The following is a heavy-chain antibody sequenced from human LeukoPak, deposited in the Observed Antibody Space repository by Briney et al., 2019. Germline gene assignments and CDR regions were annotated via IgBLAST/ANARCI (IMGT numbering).Heavy chain of an antibody. CDR1: GFRVNDYY. J-gene: IGHJ5*02. CDR3: ARDRAANQDWVEFDP. D-gene: IGHD3/OR15-3a*01. CDR2: IRDSGEA. V-gene: IGHV3-66*03. Sequence: GGSLRLSCAVSGFRVNDYYMSWVRQAPGKGLEWVGLIRDSGEAFYADFARGRFAISRDESENTLYLQMNSLRVEDTAVYFCARDRAANQDWVEFDPWGQGTPVIVSS.